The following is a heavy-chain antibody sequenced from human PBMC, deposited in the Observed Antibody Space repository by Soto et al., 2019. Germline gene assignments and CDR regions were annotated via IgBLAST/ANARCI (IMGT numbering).Heavy chain of an antibody. Sequence: GASVKVSCKTSGYNFIAYYVHWVRQAPGQGLEWMGYVSPNNGATIYAQKFQGRVTLTRDTSISTAYMDLTRLTSDDTAIYYCARIEGSASLAGDWGQGTQVTGSS. CDR1: GYNFIAYY. J-gene: IGHJ1*01. CDR2: VSPNNGAT. V-gene: IGHV1-2*02. CDR3: ARIEGSASLAGD. D-gene: IGHD3-16*01.